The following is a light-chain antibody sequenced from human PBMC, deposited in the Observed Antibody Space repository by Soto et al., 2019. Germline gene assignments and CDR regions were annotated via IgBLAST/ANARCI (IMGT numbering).Light chain of an antibody. CDR1: SSDFGGYNY. V-gene: IGLV2-14*03. CDR2: DVS. CDR3: SFYTSTTRGV. J-gene: IGLJ1*01. Sequence: QSALTQPASVSGSPGQSITISCTGTSSDFGGYNYVSWYQQPPGKGPKLIIYDVSNRPSRVSNRFSGSKSVNTATLTSSGLHTKDEAGYYCSFYTSTTRGVFGTGTKGTVL.